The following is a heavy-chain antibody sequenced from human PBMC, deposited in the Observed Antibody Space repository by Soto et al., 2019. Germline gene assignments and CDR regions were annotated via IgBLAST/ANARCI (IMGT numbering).Heavy chain of an antibody. Sequence: XESLKISWKGSRYSFTSYVIIWVRQMPGKGLEWMGRIDPSDSYTNYSPSFQGHVTISADKSISTAYLQWSSLKASDTAMYYCARGITMIVVAQTSGMDVWGQGTTVTVSS. CDR3: ARGITMIVVAQTSGMDV. J-gene: IGHJ6*02. CDR2: IDPSDSYT. D-gene: IGHD3-22*01. CDR1: RYSFTSYV. V-gene: IGHV5-10-1*01.